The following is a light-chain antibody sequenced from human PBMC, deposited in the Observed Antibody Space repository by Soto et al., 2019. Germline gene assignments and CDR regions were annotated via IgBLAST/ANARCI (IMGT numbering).Light chain of an antibody. Sequence: QSALTQPASVPGSPGQSITISCTGTSSDVGGYKYVSWSQQRPGKAPQLMIYEVSNRPSGVSNRFSGSKSGNTASLTISGLQAEDEADYYCSSYTSSSTYVFGTGTKVTVL. V-gene: IGLV2-14*01. CDR1: SSDVGGYKY. CDR3: SSYTSSSTYV. CDR2: EVS. J-gene: IGLJ1*01.